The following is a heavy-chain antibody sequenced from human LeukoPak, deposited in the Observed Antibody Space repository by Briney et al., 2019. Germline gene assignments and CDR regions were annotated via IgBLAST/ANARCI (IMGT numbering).Heavy chain of an antibody. CDR1: GGTFSSYA. CDR2: INPNSGGT. D-gene: IGHD5-12*01. J-gene: IGHJ4*02. Sequence: ASVKVSCKASGGTFSSYAISWVRQAPGQGLEWMGGINPNSGGTNYAQKFQGRVTMTRDTSISTAYMELSRLRSDDTAVYYCASHSGYDSDFDYWGQGTLVTVSS. CDR3: ASHSGYDSDFDY. V-gene: IGHV1-2*02.